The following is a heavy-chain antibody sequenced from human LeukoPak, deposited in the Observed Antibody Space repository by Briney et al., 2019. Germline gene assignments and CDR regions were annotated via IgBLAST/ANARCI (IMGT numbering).Heavy chain of an antibody. V-gene: IGHV3-74*01. Sequence: GGSLRLSCAASGLAFSAYKMHWVRQAPRKGLVWVSRISTDGYTTDYADFVQGRLTASRDNTKNTWSLEMNSLRAEDTAVYYCVVGGSPGYWGQGTLVTVSS. D-gene: IGHD2-15*01. CDR1: GLAFSAYK. J-gene: IGHJ4*02. CDR3: VVGGSPGY. CDR2: ISTDGYTT.